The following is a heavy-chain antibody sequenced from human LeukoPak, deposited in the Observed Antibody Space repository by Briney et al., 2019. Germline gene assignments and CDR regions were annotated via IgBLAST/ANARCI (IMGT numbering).Heavy chain of an antibody. CDR3: ARKQIAGPIRYYYYYGMDV. CDR2: INTNTGNP. CDR1: GYTFTGYY. J-gene: IGHJ6*02. V-gene: IGHV7-4-1*02. D-gene: IGHD6-13*01. Sequence: ASVKVSCKASGYTFTGYYMHWVRQAPGQGLEWMGWINTNTGNPTYAQGFTGRFVFSLDTSVSTAYLQISSLKAEDTAVYYCARKQIAGPIRYYYYYGMDVWGQGTTVTVSS.